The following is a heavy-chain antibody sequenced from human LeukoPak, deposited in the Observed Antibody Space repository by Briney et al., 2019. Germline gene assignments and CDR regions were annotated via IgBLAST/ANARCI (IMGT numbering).Heavy chain of an antibody. D-gene: IGHD4-17*01. CDR2: IYSASST. CDR3: ARVYGSYYAFDI. V-gene: IGHV3-66*02. CDR1: GFTVSSNY. Sequence: GGSLRLSCAASGFTVSSNYMSWVRQAPGKGLEWVSIIYSASSTYYADSVKGRFTISRDNSKSTLYLQMNSLRAEDTAVYYCARVYGSYYAFDIWGQGTLVTVSS. J-gene: IGHJ3*02.